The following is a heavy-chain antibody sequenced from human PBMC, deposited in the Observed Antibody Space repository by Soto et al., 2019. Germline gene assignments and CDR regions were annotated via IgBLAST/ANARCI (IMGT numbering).Heavy chain of an antibody. Sequence: GSVRLSCASAGFTLSNYWMTWVRQAPGKGLEWVANINKDGSQKNYVDSVKGRFTIARDNGQNSLSLQINSLRVEDTAVYYCVRELGLAYWGQGALVTVSS. CDR3: VRELGLAY. V-gene: IGHV3-7*03. CDR2: INKDGSQK. CDR1: GFTLSNYW. D-gene: IGHD7-27*01. J-gene: IGHJ4*02.